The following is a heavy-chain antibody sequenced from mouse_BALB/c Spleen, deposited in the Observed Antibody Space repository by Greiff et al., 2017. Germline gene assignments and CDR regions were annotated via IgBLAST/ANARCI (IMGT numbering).Heavy chain of an antibody. V-gene: IGHV5-6-5*01. J-gene: IGHJ4*01. CDR2: ISSGGST. CDR3: ARRTVRRDAMDY. Sequence: EVQLVESGGGLVKPGGSLKLSCAASGFTFSSYAMSWVRQTPEKRLEWVASISSGGSTYYPDSVKGRFTISRDNARNILYLQMSSLRSEDTAMYYCARRTVRRDAMDYWGQGTSVTVSS. D-gene: IGHD2-14*01. CDR1: GFTFSSYA.